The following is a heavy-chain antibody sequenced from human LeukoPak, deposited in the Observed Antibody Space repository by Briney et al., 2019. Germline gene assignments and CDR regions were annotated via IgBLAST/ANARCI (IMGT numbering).Heavy chain of an antibody. J-gene: IGHJ4*02. CDR2: ISSSSSYI. CDR3: ARETVAGSFDY. CDR1: GFTLSSYS. V-gene: IGHV3-21*01. Sequence: PGGSLRLSCAASGFTLSSYSMNWVRQAPGKGLEWVLSISSSSSYIYYADSVKGRFTISRDSAKNSLYLQMNSLRAEDTAVYYCARETVAGSFDYWGQGTLVTVSS. D-gene: IGHD6-19*01.